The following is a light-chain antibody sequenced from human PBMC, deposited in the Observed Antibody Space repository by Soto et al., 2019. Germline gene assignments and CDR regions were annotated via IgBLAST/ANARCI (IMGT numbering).Light chain of an antibody. Sequence: QSALTQPASVSGSPGQSITISCTGTSSDVGNYDLVSWYQQRPGKAPKLMIFEVNKRPSGISNRFSGSKSGNTASLTISGLQAEDEAEYYCCYYERSYIWVFGGGTKLTVL. CDR1: SSDVGNYDL. CDR3: CYYERSYIWV. J-gene: IGLJ3*02. CDR2: EVN. V-gene: IGLV2-23*02.